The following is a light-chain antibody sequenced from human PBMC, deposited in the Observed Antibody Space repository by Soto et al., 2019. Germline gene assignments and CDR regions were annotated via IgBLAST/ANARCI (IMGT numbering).Light chain of an antibody. CDR2: DVS. Sequence: QSALTQPRSVSGSPGQSVTISCTGASSDIGGYNYVSWYQQNPGKAPKLMIYDVSYRPSGVPYRFSGSKSGNTASLTISGLLAEDEADYYCCSYAGRYVYVFGTGTKVTVL. V-gene: IGLV2-11*01. J-gene: IGLJ1*01. CDR1: SSDIGGYNY. CDR3: CSYAGRYVYV.